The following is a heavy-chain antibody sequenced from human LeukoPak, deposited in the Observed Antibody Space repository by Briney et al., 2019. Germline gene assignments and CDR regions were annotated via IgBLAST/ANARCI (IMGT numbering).Heavy chain of an antibody. D-gene: IGHD3-16*02. J-gene: IGHJ4*02. CDR1: GYTLTELS. Sequence: ASVKVSCKVSGYTLTELSMHWVRQAPGKGPEWMGGFDPEDGETIYAQKFQGRVTMTEDTSTDTAYMELSSLRSEDTAVYYCATDFPALGGSDNYDYVWGSYRSMYYWGQGTLVTVSS. CDR2: FDPEDGET. CDR3: ATDFPALGGSDNYDYVWGSYRSMYY. V-gene: IGHV1-24*01.